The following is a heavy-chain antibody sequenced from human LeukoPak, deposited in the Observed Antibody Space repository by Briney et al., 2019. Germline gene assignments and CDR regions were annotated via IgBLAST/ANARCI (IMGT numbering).Heavy chain of an antibody. CDR1: GFSFSNFA. V-gene: IGHV3-30-3*01. D-gene: IGHD1-1*01. CDR3: ARGNGYHFDY. J-gene: IGHJ4*02. Sequence: GGSLRLSCAASGFSFSNFAMHWARQAPGLGLGWVSFISYDGSSKYDADSVKGRFTISRDNSKNTLFLQMNSLRAEDTAVYYCARGNGYHFDYWGQGTLVTVSS. CDR2: ISYDGSSK.